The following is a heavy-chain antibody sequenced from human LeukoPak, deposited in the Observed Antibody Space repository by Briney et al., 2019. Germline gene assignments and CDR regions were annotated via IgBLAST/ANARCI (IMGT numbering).Heavy chain of an antibody. Sequence: PSQTLSLTCTVSGGSISSGDYYWSWIRQPPGEGLEWIGYIYYSGSTYYNPSLKSRVTISVDTSKNQFSLKLSSVTAADTAVYYCARQSRFGELFHWFDPWGQGTLVTVSS. CDR2: IYYSGST. D-gene: IGHD3-10*01. CDR1: GGSISSGDYY. CDR3: ARQSRFGELFHWFDP. V-gene: IGHV4-30-4*01. J-gene: IGHJ5*02.